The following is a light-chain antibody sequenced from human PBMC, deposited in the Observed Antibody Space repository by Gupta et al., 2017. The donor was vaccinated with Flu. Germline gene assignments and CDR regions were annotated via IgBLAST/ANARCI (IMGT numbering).Light chain of an antibody. CDR1: SSDVGGYNY. CDR2: EVN. Sequence: QSALTQPASVSGSPGQSITISYTGTSSDVGGYNYVSWYQQHPGKAPKLMIYEVNNRPSGVSNRFSGSKSGNTASLTICGLQAEDEADYYCSSCTSSSTWVFGGGTKLTVL. V-gene: IGLV2-14*01. CDR3: SSCTSSSTWV. J-gene: IGLJ3*02.